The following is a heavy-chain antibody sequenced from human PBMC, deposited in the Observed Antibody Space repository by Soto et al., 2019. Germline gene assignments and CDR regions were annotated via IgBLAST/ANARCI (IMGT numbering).Heavy chain of an antibody. V-gene: IGHV1-69*01. D-gene: IGHD1-26*01. J-gene: IGHJ4*02. CDR2: VIPMIGKA. CDR3: ARVVGATLGYYSYI. Sequence: QVHLVQSGAEMKKPGSSVKVSCTASGGSFTDSFTRYAVNWVRQAPGQGLEWMGGVIPMIGKANYAQKFQGRVTMTADEPARAVYMELSGLRSDDTAVYYCARVVGATLGYYSYIWGPGTPVNVSS. CDR1: GGSFTDSFTRYA.